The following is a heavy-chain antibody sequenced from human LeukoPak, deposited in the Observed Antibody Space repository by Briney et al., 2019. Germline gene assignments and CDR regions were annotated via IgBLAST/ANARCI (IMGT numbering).Heavy chain of an antibody. D-gene: IGHD1-1*01. V-gene: IGHV4-59*01. J-gene: IGHJ4*02. CDR1: GGSISSYY. CDR3: ARGPQQLDY. Sequence: RTSETLSLTCTVSGGSISSYYWSWIRQPPGKGLEWIGYIYYSGSTNYNPSLKSRVTISVDTSENQFSLKLSSVTAADTAVYYCARGPQQLDYWGQGTLVTVSS. CDR2: IYYSGST.